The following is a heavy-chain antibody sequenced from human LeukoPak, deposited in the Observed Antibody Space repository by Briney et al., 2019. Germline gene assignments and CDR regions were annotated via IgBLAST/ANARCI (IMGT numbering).Heavy chain of an antibody. V-gene: IGHV4-59*01. D-gene: IGHD1-20*01. Sequence: SETLSLTRTVSGGSISSYYWSWIRQPPGKGLEWIGYIYYSGSTNYNPSFKSRVTISVDTSKNQFSLKLSSVTAADTAVYYCARYISGTSQVFDYWGQGTLVTVSS. CDR2: IYYSGST. CDR1: GGSISSYY. J-gene: IGHJ4*02. CDR3: ARYISGTSQVFDY.